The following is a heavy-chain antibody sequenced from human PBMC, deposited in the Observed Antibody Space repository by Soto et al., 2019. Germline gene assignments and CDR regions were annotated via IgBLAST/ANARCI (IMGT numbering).Heavy chain of an antibody. CDR2: ISKSDYT. CDR1: GFAFNNYG. V-gene: IGHV3-21*01. CDR3: AREGSVSSSDYYAYYYGMDV. D-gene: IGHD3-10*01. Sequence: PGGSLRLSCTVSGFAFNNYGINWVRQAPGKGLEWVSSISKSDYTYYSDSVKGRFTISRDNAKNSVSLQMNTLRVEDTAVYYCAREGSVSSSDYYAYYYGMDVWGQGTTVTAP. J-gene: IGHJ6*02.